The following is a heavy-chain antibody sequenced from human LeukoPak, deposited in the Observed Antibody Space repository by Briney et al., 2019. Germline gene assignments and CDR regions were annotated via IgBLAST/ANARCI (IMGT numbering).Heavy chain of an antibody. CDR1: GLTFDDYS. CDR3: AKPILPRDYGLDY. V-gene: IGHV3-43*01. CDR2: ISWDGGST. D-gene: IGHD4-17*01. Sequence: GGSLRLSCAASGLTFDDYSMHWVRQAPGKGLEWVSLISWDGGSTYYADSVKGRFTISRDNSKNTLYLQMNSLRAEDTAVYYCAKPILPRDYGLDYWGQGTLVTVSS. J-gene: IGHJ4*02.